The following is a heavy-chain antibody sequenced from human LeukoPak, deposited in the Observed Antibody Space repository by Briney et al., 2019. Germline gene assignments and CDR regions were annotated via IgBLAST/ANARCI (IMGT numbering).Heavy chain of an antibody. D-gene: IGHD3-22*01. CDR1: GFTVSSNY. CDR3: ARDLPYYDSSGYYPSFDY. V-gene: IGHV3-66*01. CDR2: IYSGGST. Sequence: GGLRLSCAASGFTVSSNYMSWVRQAPGKGLEWVSVIYSGGSTYYADSVKGGFTISRDNSKNTLYLQMNSLRAEDTAVYYCARDLPYYDSSGYYPSFDYWGQGTLVTVSS. J-gene: IGHJ4*02.